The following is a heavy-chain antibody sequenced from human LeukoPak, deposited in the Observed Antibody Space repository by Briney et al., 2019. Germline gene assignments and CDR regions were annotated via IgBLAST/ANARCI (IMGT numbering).Heavy chain of an antibody. CDR3: ARDYLSGYYDSSGYPP. D-gene: IGHD3-22*01. CDR1: GFTFSSYS. V-gene: IGHV3-48*02. J-gene: IGHJ4*02. Sequence: GGSLRLSCAASGFTFSSYSMNWVRQAPGKGLEWVSYISSSSSTIYYADSVKGRFTISRDNAKNSLYLQMNSLRDEDTAVYYCARDYLSGYYDSSGYPPWGQGTLVTVSS. CDR2: ISSSSSTI.